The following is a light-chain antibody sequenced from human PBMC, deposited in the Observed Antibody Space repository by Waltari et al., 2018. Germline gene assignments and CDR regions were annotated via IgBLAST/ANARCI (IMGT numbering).Light chain of an antibody. V-gene: IGKV1-9*01. CDR1: QSINTY. CDR2: PAS. CDR3: QQVNNYPAT. Sequence: DIQLTQSPSFLSASVGDTVTITCRASQSINTYLAWYQQEPGKAPKLLIYPASTLQSGVPSRFSGSGSGAEFTLTISSLQPEDFVIYYCQQVNNYPATFGQGTRLEIK. J-gene: IGKJ5*01.